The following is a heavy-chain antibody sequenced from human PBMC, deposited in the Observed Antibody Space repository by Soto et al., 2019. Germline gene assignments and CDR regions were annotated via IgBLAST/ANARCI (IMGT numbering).Heavy chain of an antibody. CDR2: INSDGSST. CDR1: GFTFSSYW. Sequence: GGSLRLSCAASGFTFSSYWMHWVRQAPGKGLVWVSRINSDGSSTSYADSVKGRFTISRDNAKNTLYLQMNSLRAEDTAVYYCARDSMTTVTTWGDDAFDIWGQGTMVTVSS. J-gene: IGHJ3*02. CDR3: ARDSMTTVTTWGDDAFDI. V-gene: IGHV3-74*01. D-gene: IGHD4-4*01.